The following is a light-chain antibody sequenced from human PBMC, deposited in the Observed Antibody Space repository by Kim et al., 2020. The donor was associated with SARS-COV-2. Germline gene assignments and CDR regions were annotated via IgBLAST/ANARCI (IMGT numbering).Light chain of an antibody. CDR3: QHRANRL. CDR1: QTVSSY. Sequence: EIALTQSPVTLSLTPGESATLSCRASQTVSSYLAWYQQKPGQAPRLLIYDASVRATGIPARFSGSGSGTYFTLTISRLEPEDSAVYYSQHRANRLFGKGNKL. J-gene: IGKJ2*01. V-gene: IGKV3-11*01. CDR2: DAS.